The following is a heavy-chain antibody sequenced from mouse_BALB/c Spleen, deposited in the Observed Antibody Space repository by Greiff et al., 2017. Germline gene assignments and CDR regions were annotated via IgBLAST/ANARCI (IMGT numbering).Heavy chain of an antibody. J-gene: IGHJ3*01. CDR3: ARSGRGLGFFAY. V-gene: IGHV1-54*01. Sequence: QVHVKQSGAELVRPGTSVKVSCKASGYAFTNYLIEWVKQRPGQGLEWIGVINPGSGGTNYNEKFKGKATQTADKSSSTAYMQLSSLTSDDSAVYFCARSGRGLGFFAYWGQGTLVTVSA. D-gene: IGHD2-13*01. CDR1: GYAFTNYL. CDR2: INPGSGGT.